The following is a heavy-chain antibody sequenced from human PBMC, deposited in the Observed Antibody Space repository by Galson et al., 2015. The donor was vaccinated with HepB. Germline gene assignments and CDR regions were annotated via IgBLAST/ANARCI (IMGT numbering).Heavy chain of an antibody. CDR3: ARQDYYGSGTYPPWYGLDV. J-gene: IGHJ6*02. Sequence: SVKVSCKASGGNSNNFAITWVRKAPGQGLEWVGRIIPAFGAANYAQKFQGRLTISADKSTGTAYMDLTNLRSEDTAVYYCARQDYYGSGTYPPWYGLDVWGQGTTVTVSS. CDR1: GGNSNNFA. V-gene: IGHV1-69*06. D-gene: IGHD3-10*01. CDR2: IIPAFGAA.